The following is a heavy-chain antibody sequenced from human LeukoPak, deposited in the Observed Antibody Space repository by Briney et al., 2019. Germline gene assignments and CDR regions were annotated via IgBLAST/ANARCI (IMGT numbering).Heavy chain of an antibody. V-gene: IGHV4-39*01. J-gene: IGHJ5*02. Sequence: SETLSLTCTVSGGSISSSSYYWGWIRQPPGKGLEWIGSIYYSGSTYYNPSLKSRVTISVDTSKNQFSLKLSSVTAADTAVYYCARPAAGNPWGQGTLVTVSS. CDR2: IYYSGST. D-gene: IGHD6-13*01. CDR3: ARPAAGNP. CDR1: GGSISSSSYY.